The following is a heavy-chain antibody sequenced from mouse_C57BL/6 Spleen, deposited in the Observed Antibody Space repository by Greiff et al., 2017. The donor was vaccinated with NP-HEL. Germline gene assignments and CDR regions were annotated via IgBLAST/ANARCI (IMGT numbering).Heavy chain of an antibody. D-gene: IGHD3-2*02. CDR3: ARGRQLRYFDY. CDR2: IYPGDGDT. Sequence: QVQLQQSGPELVKPGASVKISCKASGYAFSSSWMNWVKQRPGKGLEWIGRIYPGDGDTNYNGKFKGKATLTADKSSSTAYMQLSSLTSEDSAVYFCARGRQLRYFDYWGQGTTLTVSS. V-gene: IGHV1-82*01. CDR1: GYAFSSSW. J-gene: IGHJ2*01.